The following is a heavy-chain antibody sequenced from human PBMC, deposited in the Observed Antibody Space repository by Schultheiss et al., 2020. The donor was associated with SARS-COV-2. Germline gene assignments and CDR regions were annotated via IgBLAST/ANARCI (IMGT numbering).Heavy chain of an antibody. CDR3: VRHGVAAAGPNSYYYLDV. V-gene: IGHV4-34*11. D-gene: IGHD6-13*01. CDR1: GGSFSGYY. J-gene: IGHJ6*03. CDR2: IYYTGRT. Sequence: SETLSLTCAVYGGSFSGYYWSWIRQPPGKGLEWIGFIYYTGRTSYNPSLKGRVTISVDTSKNQFTLSLTSVTAADAAVYYCVRHGVAAAGPNSYYYLDVWGKGTTVTVSS.